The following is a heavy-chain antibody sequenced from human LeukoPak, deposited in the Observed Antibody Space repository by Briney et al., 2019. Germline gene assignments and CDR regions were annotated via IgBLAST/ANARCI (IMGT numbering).Heavy chain of an antibody. CDR2: IFWNGGSI. V-gene: IGHV3-9*01. Sequence: GRSLRLSCAAPGFTFADYAMHGVRQTPGEGLGRVSAIFWNGGSIGYADSVKGRFTISRDNAKNSLYLQMNSLRAEDTALCYCAKDPLPYFYDSSGFDYWGQGTLVTVSS. D-gene: IGHD3-22*01. CDR1: GFTFADYA. J-gene: IGHJ4*02. CDR3: AKDPLPYFYDSSGFDY.